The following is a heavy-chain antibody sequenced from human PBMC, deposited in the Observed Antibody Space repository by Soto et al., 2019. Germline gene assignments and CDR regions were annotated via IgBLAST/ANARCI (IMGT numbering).Heavy chain of an antibody. J-gene: IGHJ4*02. CDR2: IYWDDDK. CDR3: AHSRRMVRGGIIIF. Sequence: QITLKESGPPLVKPTQTLTLTCTFSGFSLSTSGVGVGWIRQPPGKALEWLALIYWDDDKRYSPSLKSRLTITKDTSKNHVVLTMTNMDPVDTATYYCAHSRRMVRGGIIIFWGQGTLVTVSS. V-gene: IGHV2-5*02. CDR1: GFSLSTSGVG. D-gene: IGHD3-10*01.